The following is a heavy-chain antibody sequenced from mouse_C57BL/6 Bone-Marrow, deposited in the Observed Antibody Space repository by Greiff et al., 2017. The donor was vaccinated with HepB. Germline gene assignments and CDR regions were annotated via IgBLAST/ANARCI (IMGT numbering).Heavy chain of an antibody. CDR3: AKPGTTVVGGHYAMDY. Sequence: QVQLQQSGPGLVAPSQSLSITCTVSGFSFTSYGVSWVRQPPGKGLEWLGVIWGDGSTNYHSALISRLSISKENSKSQVFLKLNSLQTADTATYYCAKPGTTVVGGHYAMDYWGQGTSVTVSS. CDR1: GFSFTSYG. CDR2: IWGDGST. J-gene: IGHJ4*01. V-gene: IGHV2-3*01. D-gene: IGHD1-1*01.